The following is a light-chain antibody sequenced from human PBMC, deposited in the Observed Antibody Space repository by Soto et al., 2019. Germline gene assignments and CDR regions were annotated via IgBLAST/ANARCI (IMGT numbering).Light chain of an antibody. J-gene: IGKJ1*01. CDR1: QSVGTY. V-gene: IGKV3-11*01. CDR2: DAS. Sequence: DIVLTQSPATLSLFPEERTTLSCRASQSVGTYLAWYQQKPGQAPRLLIYDASNRATGIPARFSGSGSGTDFTLTISSLESEDFAVYYCQQRSNWPRTFAQGTKVDIK. CDR3: QQRSNWPRT.